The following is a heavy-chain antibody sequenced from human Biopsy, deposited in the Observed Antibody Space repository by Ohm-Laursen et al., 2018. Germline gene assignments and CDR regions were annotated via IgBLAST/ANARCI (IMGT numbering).Heavy chain of an antibody. Sequence: SLRLSCAASGVTLSGYSMNWVRQAPGKGLEWVSSIRSGGDYMFYADSVKGRFTISRDNAKNSLYLQMNSLRAEDTAVYYCARRAIWGQGTTVTVSS. CDR2: IRSGGDYM. CDR3: ARRAI. J-gene: IGHJ3*02. CDR1: GVTLSGYS. V-gene: IGHV3-21*01.